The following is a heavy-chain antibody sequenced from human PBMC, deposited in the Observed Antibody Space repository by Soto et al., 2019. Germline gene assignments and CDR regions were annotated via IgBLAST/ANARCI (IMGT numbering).Heavy chain of an antibody. CDR1: GGTFSNFA. CDR2: IFPVSGTS. D-gene: IGHD3-16*02. CDR3: ARSTWVTYRYRGDYYDGMDV. Sequence: QVQLVQSGAEVKRPGSSVKVSCQASGGTFSNFAFSWVRLAPGQGLQWMGGIFPVSGTSNIAQSLQGRVTITADESKATINMELRSMRSEDTAVYYCARSTWVTYRYRGDYYDGMDVWGLGTSVTVSS. J-gene: IGHJ6*02. V-gene: IGHV1-69*01.